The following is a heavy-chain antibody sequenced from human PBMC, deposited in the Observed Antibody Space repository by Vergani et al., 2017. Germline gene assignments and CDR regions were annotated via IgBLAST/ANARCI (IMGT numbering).Heavy chain of an antibody. CDR2: ISHSGST. V-gene: IGHV4-38-2*01. D-gene: IGHD2-21*02. CDR3: ARHRGDNDRGGMDV. CDR1: GYSTRSTYS. J-gene: IGHJ6*02. Sequence: QVQLQESGPGLVKPSETLTLTCAVSGYSTRSTYSWGWIRQPPGKGLDWIGSISHSGSTYNNPSLKSRVTISVDTSKNQFSLKLSSVTAADTAVYYCARHRGDNDRGGMDVWGQGTTVTVSS.